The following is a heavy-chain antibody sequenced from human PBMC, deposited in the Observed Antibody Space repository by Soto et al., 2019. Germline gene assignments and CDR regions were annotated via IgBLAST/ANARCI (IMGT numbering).Heavy chain of an antibody. D-gene: IGHD2-15*01. J-gene: IGHJ6*02. V-gene: IGHV1-18*04. CDR3: ARVGGCSGGSCYYYSMDV. Sequence: GASVKVSCKASGYTFTSYGIRWVRQAPGQGRVRMGWISAYNGNTNYAQKRQGRATMTTDTSTSPAYMELRSLRSADTAVYYSARVGGCSGGSCYYYSMDVWGQGTTVTVSS. CDR2: ISAYNGNT. CDR1: GYTFTSYG.